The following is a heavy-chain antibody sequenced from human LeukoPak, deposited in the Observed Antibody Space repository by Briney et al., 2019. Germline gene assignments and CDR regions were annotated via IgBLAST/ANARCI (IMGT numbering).Heavy chain of an antibody. CDR2: ISGSGGST. D-gene: IGHD6-19*01. CDR3: AKLSRYSSGWLFDY. Sequence: GGSLRLSCAASGFTFSSYAMSWVRQAPGKGLEWVSAISGSGGSTYYADSVKGRFTISRDNSKNTLYLQMNTLRAEDTAVYYCAKLSRYSSGWLFDYWGQGTLITVSS. J-gene: IGHJ4*02. CDR1: GFTFSSYA. V-gene: IGHV3-23*01.